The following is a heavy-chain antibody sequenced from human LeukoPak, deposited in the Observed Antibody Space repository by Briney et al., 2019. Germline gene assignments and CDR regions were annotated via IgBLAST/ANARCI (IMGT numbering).Heavy chain of an antibody. D-gene: IGHD2-2*01. CDR3: TRDPASSRSFDY. Sequence: GGSLRLSCTASGFTFGDYAMSWFREAPGKGLERVGFIRSKAYGGTTEYAASVKGRFTISRDDSKSIAYLQMNSLKTEDTAVYYCTRDPASSRSFDYWGQGTLVTVSS. CDR2: IRSKAYGGTT. CDR1: GFTFGDYA. J-gene: IGHJ4*02. V-gene: IGHV3-49*03.